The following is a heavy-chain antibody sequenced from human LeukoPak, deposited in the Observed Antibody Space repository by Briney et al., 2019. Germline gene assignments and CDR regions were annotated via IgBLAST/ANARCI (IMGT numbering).Heavy chain of an antibody. Sequence: PGGSLRLSCAASGFTFSSYEMNWVRQAPGKGLEWVSYISSSGSTIYYADSVKGRFTISRDNAKNSLYLQMNSLRAEDTAVYYCARDMVRGVIAWFDPWGQGTLVTVSS. V-gene: IGHV3-48*03. D-gene: IGHD3-10*01. J-gene: IGHJ5*02. CDR1: GFTFSSYE. CDR2: ISSSGSTI. CDR3: ARDMVRGVIAWFDP.